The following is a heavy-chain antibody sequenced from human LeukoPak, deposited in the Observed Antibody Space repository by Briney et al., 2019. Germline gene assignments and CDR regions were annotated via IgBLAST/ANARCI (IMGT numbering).Heavy chain of an antibody. Sequence: GGSLRLSCAASGYTFSDYYMSWIRQAPGKGLEWVSYISSSSSYTNYADSVKGRFIISRDNAKNSLYLQMNSLRAEDTAVYYCARAPHYSNYGPYYYGMDVWGQGTTVTVSS. CDR1: GYTFSDYY. CDR3: ARAPHYSNYGPYYYGMDV. V-gene: IGHV3-11*06. D-gene: IGHD4-11*01. CDR2: ISSSSSYT. J-gene: IGHJ6*02.